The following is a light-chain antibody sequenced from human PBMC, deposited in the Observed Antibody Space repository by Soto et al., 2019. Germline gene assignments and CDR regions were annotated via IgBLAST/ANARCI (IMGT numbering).Light chain of an antibody. V-gene: IGKV3-11*01. Sequence: EIVMTQSPDTVSVYPGERVTLSCRASQSVGSSVAWYQQETGQAPRLLIYDASNRATGIPARFSGSGSGTDFTLTISSLEPEDFAVYYCQQRATFGQGTRLEIK. CDR3: QQRAT. CDR1: QSVGSS. CDR2: DAS. J-gene: IGKJ5*01.